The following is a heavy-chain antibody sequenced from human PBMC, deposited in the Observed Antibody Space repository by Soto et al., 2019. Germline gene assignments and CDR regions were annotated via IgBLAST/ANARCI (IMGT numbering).Heavy chain of an antibody. CDR3: AGGRDYDY. Sequence: PXETRSLTCDVAGRSLTTRGKWTWVRQFPGRGLEWIGEIAHDGHTNYIPSLSGRVTMSVDLSNSQFSLNVASVNAADTAVYFCAGGRDYDYWGQGTLFTVSS. D-gene: IGHD1-26*01. CDR1: GRSLTTRGK. V-gene: IGHV4-4*01. CDR2: IAHDGHT. J-gene: IGHJ4*02.